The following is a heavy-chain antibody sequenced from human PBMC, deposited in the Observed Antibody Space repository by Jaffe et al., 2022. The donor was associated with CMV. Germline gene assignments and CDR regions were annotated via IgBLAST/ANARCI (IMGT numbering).Heavy chain of an antibody. CDR3: ARRLPATYYYDSSGYYGDNWFDP. D-gene: IGHD3-22*01. Sequence: QLQLQESGPGLVKPSETLSLTCTVSGGSISSSSYYWGWIRQPPGKGLEWIGSIYYSGSTYYNPSLKSRVTISVDTSKNQFSLKLSSVTAADTAVYYCARRLPATYYYDSSGYYGDNWFDPWGQGTLVTVSS. CDR1: GGSISSSSYY. CDR2: IYYSGST. V-gene: IGHV4-39*01. J-gene: IGHJ5*02.